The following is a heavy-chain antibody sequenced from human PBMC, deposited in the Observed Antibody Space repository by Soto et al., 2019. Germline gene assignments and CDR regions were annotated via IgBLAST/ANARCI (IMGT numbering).Heavy chain of an antibody. J-gene: IGHJ4*02. Sequence: EVQLLQSGGGLAQPGGSLTLSCAASGFSFSDYSMNWVRRAPGKGLEWVSAFSAGGDYRHYADSVEGRFTISRDNSKNTLFLQMNSLRAEDTARYYCAREARYDRGVHHYEGIDYWGQGTLVTVSS. V-gene: IGHV3-23*01. D-gene: IGHD3-10*02. CDR3: AREARYDRGVHHYEGIDY. CDR1: GFSFSDYS. CDR2: FSAGGDYR.